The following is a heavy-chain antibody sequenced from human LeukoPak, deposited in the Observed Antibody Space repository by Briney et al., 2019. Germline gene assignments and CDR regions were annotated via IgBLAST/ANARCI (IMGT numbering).Heavy chain of an antibody. D-gene: IGHD3-22*01. J-gene: IGHJ4*02. CDR2: IKQDGSEK. CDR1: GFTFSSYW. Sequence: GGSLRLSCAASGFTFSSYWMSWVRQAPGKGLEWVANIKQDGSEKYYVDSVKGRFTISRDNAKNSMYLQMNSLRDEDSAVYYCARFKLDYFDGSRYYYLSFDSWGQGTLVTVSS. V-gene: IGHV3-7*01. CDR3: ARFKLDYFDGSRYYYLSFDS.